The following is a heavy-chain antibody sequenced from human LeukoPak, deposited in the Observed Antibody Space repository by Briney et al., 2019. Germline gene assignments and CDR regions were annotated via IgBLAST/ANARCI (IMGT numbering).Heavy chain of an antibody. J-gene: IGHJ4*02. CDR2: IYPANSDT. CDR3: ARRRAVAGIYYFDY. Sequence: GESLKISFKASGYSFTSYWIGWVRQMPGEGLEWLGIIYPANSDTRYSPSFQGQVTISADKSISTAYLQWSSLKASDTAMYFRARRRAVAGIYYFDYWGQGSLVTVSS. CDR1: GYSFTSYW. V-gene: IGHV5-51*01. D-gene: IGHD6-13*01.